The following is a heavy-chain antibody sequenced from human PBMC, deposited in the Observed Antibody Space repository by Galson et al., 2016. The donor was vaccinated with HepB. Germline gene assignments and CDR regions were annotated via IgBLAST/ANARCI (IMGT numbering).Heavy chain of an antibody. V-gene: IGHV3-33*01. CDR3: ARDDFGDSIDY. CDR1: GFTFSSYG. J-gene: IGHJ4*02. D-gene: IGHD4-17*01. Sequence: SLRLSCAASGFTFSSYGMHWVRQAPGKGLEWVAVIWYDGSNKYYADSVKGRFTISRDNSKNTLYVQMNSLRAEDTAVYYCARDDFGDSIDYWGQGTLVIVSS. CDR2: IWYDGSNK.